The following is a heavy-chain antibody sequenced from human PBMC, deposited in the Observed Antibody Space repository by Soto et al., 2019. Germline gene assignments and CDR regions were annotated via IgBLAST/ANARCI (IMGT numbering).Heavy chain of an antibody. CDR1: GFTFSSYS. J-gene: IGHJ4*02. CDR3: ASYSGYDFYFDY. V-gene: IGHV3-21*01. Sequence: GGSLRLSCAASGFTFSSYSMNWVRQAPGKGLEWVSSISSSSSYIYYADSVKGRFTISRDNAKNSLYLQMNSLRAEDTAVYYCASYSGYDFYFDYWGQGTLVTVSS. D-gene: IGHD5-12*01. CDR2: ISSSSSYI.